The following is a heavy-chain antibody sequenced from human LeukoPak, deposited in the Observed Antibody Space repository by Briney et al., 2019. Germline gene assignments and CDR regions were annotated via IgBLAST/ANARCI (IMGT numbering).Heavy chain of an antibody. CDR1: GDSISSHY. J-gene: IGHJ4*02. CDR2: IFYSGRT. Sequence: SETLSLTCTVSGDSISSHYWSWVRQAPGKGLEWIGYIFYSGRTNYSPSLRSRVTISVATSKNQFYLKLSSVTAADTAVYYCAREEMASGYYFDYWGQGTLVTVSS. V-gene: IGHV4-59*11. D-gene: IGHD5-24*01. CDR3: AREEMASGYYFDY.